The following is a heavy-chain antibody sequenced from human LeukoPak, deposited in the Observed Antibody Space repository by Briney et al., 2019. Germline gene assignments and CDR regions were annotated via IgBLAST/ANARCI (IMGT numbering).Heavy chain of an antibody. V-gene: IGHV1-8*01. CDR2: MNPNSGNT. CDR1: GYTFTSYD. J-gene: IGHJ5*02. Sequence: ASVKVSCKASGYTFTSYDINWVRQATGQGLEWMGWMNPNSGNTGYAQKFQGRVTMTRNTSISTAYMELSSLRSEDTAVYYCARGDYGDYVVNWFDPWGQETLVTISS. CDR3: ARGDYGDYVVNWFDP. D-gene: IGHD4-17*01.